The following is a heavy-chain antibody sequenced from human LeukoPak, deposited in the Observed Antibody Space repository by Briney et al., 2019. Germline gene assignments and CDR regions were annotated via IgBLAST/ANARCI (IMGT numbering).Heavy chain of an antibody. CDR3: ASANPTPRGINFDS. V-gene: IGHV3-74*01. Sequence: GGSLRLSCAASGFTFSTYWMHWVRQAPGKGLVWVSRLSPDGSSSIYADSVKGRFTISRDSSKNILYLQMNSLRTDDTALYYCASANPTPRGINFDSWGQGTLVTVSS. CDR1: GFTFSTYW. J-gene: IGHJ4*02. D-gene: IGHD3-10*01. CDR2: LSPDGSSS.